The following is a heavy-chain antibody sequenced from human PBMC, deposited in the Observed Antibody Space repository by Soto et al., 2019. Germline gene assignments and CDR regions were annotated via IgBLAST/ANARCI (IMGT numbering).Heavy chain of an antibody. CDR3: ARQNYGYSRRLGFYYGMDV. J-gene: IGHJ6*02. CDR2: ITPMFGTA. Sequence: QVQLVQSGAEVKKPGSSVKVSCKASGGTFSNYAISWVRQAPGQGLEWMGGITPMFGTAEYTLMFKDRVTITADKTTTTVYMAVSSFTSEDTAVYDCARQNYGYSRRLGFYYGMDVCGQGTKVVVSS. V-gene: IGHV1-69*06. CDR1: GGTFSNYA. D-gene: IGHD5-12*01.